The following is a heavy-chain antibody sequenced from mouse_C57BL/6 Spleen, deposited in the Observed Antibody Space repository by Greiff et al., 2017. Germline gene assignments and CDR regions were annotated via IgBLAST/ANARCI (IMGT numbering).Heavy chain of an antibody. CDR1: GFNIKDDY. V-gene: IGHV14-4*01. D-gene: IGHD2-5*01. Sequence: VQLQQSGAELVRPGASVKLSCTASGFNIKDDYMHWVKQRPEQGLEWIGWIDPENGDTEYASKFQGKATITADTSSNTAYLQLSSLTSEDTAVYYCTPYSNYGYFDVWGTGTTVTVSS. CDR2: IDPENGDT. J-gene: IGHJ1*03. CDR3: TPYSNYGYFDV.